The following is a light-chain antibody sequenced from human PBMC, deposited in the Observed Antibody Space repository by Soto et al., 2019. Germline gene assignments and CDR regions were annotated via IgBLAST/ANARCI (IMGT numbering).Light chain of an antibody. CDR1: QSLSRW. V-gene: IGKV1-5*01. Sequence: DIQMTQSPSTLSASVGDRVTITCRASQSLSRWLAWYQQKPGKGPKLLIYDASSLKSGVPSRFSGSGSGTEFTLSISSLQPDDFATYYCQQYNSYWTFGQGTKVEIK. CDR2: DAS. CDR3: QQYNSYWT. J-gene: IGKJ1*01.